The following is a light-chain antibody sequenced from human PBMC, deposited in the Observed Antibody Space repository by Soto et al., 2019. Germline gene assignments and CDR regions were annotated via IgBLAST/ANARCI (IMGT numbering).Light chain of an antibody. J-gene: IGLJ2*01. V-gene: IGLV2-14*03. CDR2: DVN. CDR1: SRDIGSSPY. CDR3: TSYTPTNTLA. Sequence: QSALTQPASVSGSPGQAITISCTGTSRDIGSSPYVSWYQQYPGKAPKCMIYDVNNRPSGVSNRFSGSKSGNTASLSISGLQAEDEAVYYCTSYTPTNTLALGGGTTLTVL.